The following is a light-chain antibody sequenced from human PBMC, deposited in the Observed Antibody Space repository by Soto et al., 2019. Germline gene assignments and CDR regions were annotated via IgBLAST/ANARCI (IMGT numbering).Light chain of an antibody. CDR1: SGDLGAYKY. V-gene: IGLV2-14*03. CDR3: SSYTNTSTLV. CDR2: EVS. Sequence: QSVLTQPASVSVSPGQSITISCAGTSGDLGAYKYVPWYQQHPDKAPKLILYEVSRRPSGVSNRFSGSKSGNTASLTISGLLAEDEADYSCSSYTNTSTLVFXTGTKVTVL. J-gene: IGLJ1*01.